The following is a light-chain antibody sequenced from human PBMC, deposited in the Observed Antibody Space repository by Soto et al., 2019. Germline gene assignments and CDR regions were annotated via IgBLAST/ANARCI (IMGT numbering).Light chain of an antibody. V-gene: IGLV2-23*01. CDR2: EGS. Sequence: QSVLTQPASVSGSPGQSITISCTGTSSDVGSYNLVSWYQHHPGKAPKLMIYEGSKRPSGVSNRFSGSKSGNTASLTISGLQAEDEADYYRCSFAGSSTYVFGTGTRSPS. J-gene: IGLJ1*01. CDR3: CSFAGSSTYV. CDR1: SSDVGSYNL.